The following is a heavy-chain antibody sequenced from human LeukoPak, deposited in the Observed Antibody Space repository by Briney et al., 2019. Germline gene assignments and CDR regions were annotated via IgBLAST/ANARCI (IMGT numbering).Heavy chain of an antibody. Sequence: SETLSLTCAVYGGSFSGYYWSWIRQPPGKGLEWIGEINHSGSTNYNPSLKSRVTISVDTSKNQFPLKLSSVTAADTAVYYCARGSYYYYGSGRTQKYYFDYWGQGTLVTVSS. V-gene: IGHV4-34*01. CDR1: GGSFSGYY. J-gene: IGHJ4*02. CDR3: ARGSYYYYGSGRTQKYYFDY. CDR2: INHSGST. D-gene: IGHD3-10*01.